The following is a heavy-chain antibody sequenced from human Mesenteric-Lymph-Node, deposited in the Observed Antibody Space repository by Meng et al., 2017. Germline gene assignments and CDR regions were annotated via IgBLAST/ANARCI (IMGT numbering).Heavy chain of an antibody. CDR2: ISSSSNYI. V-gene: IGHV3-21*01. Sequence: EVKLVESGGGLVKPAGSLRSSCAASGFTFSSYTMNWVRRAPGKGLEWVSSISSSSNYIYSADSVKGRFTISRDNAKNSLYLQMNSLRAEDTAVYYCARDTPGLLFDYWGQGTLVTVSS. CDR1: GFTFSSYT. J-gene: IGHJ4*02. CDR3: ARDTPGLLFDY. D-gene: IGHD5-18*01.